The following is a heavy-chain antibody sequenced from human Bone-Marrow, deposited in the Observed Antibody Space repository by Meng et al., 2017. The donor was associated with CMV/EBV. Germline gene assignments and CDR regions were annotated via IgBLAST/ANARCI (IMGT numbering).Heavy chain of an antibody. D-gene: IGHD6-19*01. CDR3: ASSGDKAVAGTVY. CDR2: IIPILGIA. CDR1: GGTFSSYT. J-gene: IGHJ4*02. Sequence: SVKVSCKASGGTFSSYTISWVRQAPGQGLEWMGRIIPILGIANYAQKFQGRVTITADKSTSTAYMELSSLRSEDTAVYYCASSGDKAVAGTVYWGQGPLVPVYS. V-gene: IGHV1-69*02.